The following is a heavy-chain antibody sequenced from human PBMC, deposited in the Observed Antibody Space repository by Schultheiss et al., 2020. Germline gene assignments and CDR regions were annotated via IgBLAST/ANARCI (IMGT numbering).Heavy chain of an antibody. CDR1: GGSISSGDYY. J-gene: IGHJ4*02. Sequence: SETLSLTCTVSGGSISSGDYYWSWIRQPPGKGLEWIGYIYYSGITYYNPSLKSRVTISVDTSKNQFSLKLSSVTAADTAVYYCAREGYSGYETGKWGQGTLVTVSS. CDR3: AREGYSGYETGK. V-gene: IGHV4-30-4*01. CDR2: IYYSGIT. D-gene: IGHD5-12*01.